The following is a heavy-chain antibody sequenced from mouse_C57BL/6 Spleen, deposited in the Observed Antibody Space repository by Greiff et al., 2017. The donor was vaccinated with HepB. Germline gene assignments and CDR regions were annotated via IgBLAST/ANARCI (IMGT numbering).Heavy chain of an antibody. CDR1: GYAFSSSW. CDR3: ARDGDYGSSYWYFDV. Sequence: VQGVESGPELVKPGASVKISCKASGYAFSSSWMNWVKQRPGKGLEWIGRIYPGDGDTNYNGKFKGKATLTADKSSSTAYMQLSSLTSEDSAVYFCARDGDYGSSYWYFDVWGTGTTVTVSS. D-gene: IGHD1-1*01. J-gene: IGHJ1*03. CDR2: IYPGDGDT. V-gene: IGHV1-82*01.